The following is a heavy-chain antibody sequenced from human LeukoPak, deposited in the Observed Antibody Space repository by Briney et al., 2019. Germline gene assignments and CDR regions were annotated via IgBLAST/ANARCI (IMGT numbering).Heavy chain of an antibody. CDR1: GFTFSSYW. V-gene: IGHV3-74*01. Sequence: PGGSLRLSCAASGFTFSSYWMHWVRQAPGKGLMWVSRINSDGSRTTYAESAWGRFTISPDNTKRTLYLQMKSLRAEDTAVYYCARVRDDYTYFDCWGQGALVTVSS. CDR2: INSDGSRT. CDR3: ARVRDDYTYFDC. J-gene: IGHJ4*02. D-gene: IGHD4-11*01.